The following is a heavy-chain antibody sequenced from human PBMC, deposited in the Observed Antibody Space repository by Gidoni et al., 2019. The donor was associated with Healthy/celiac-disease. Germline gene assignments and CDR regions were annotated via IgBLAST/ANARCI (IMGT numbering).Heavy chain of an antibody. J-gene: IGHJ6*02. V-gene: IGHV4-38-2*02. CDR1: GYSISSGYN. CDR3: ARYCSSRASGCVDV. D-gene: IGHD2-2*01. CDR2: IYPSGST. Sequence: QVQLQDSGPRPVKPSETPSLTCNVYGYSISSGYNWGWIRQPPGKGLEWLGSIYPSGSTYYYPSLKSRVTISVDTSKDQFSLRLSSVTAADTAVYYCARYCSSRASGCVDVWGQGTTVTVSS.